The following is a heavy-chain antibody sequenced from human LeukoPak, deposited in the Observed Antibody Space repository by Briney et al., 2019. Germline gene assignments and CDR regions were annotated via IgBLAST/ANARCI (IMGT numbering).Heavy chain of an antibody. V-gene: IGHV3-30*04. CDR2: ISYDGSNK. CDR1: GFIFSSYA. D-gene: IGHD3-10*01. CDR3: ARDKRVLLWFGESSQLDAFDI. Sequence: GGSLRLSCAASGFIFSSYAMHWVRQAPGKGLEWVAVISYDGSNKYYADSVKGRFTISRDNSKNTLYLQMNSLRAEDTAVYYCARDKRVLLWFGESSQLDAFDIWGQGTMVTVSS. J-gene: IGHJ3*02.